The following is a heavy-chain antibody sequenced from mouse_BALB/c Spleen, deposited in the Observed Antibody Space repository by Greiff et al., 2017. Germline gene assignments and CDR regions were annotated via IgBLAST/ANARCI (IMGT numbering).Heavy chain of an antibody. CDR3: ARKYDYGDGYYAMDY. D-gene: IGHD2-4*01. V-gene: IGHV2-2*02. CDR1: GFSLTSYG. CDR2: IWSGGST. J-gene: IGHJ4*01. Sequence: QVQLKQSGPGLVQPSQSLSITCTVSGFSLTSYGVHWVRQSPGKGLEWLGVIWSGGSTDYNAAFISRLSISKDNSKSQVFFKMNSLQANDTAIYYCARKYDYGDGYYAMDYWGQGTSVTVSS.